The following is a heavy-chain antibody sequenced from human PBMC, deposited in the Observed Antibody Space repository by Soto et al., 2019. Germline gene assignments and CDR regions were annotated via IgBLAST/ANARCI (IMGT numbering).Heavy chain of an antibody. CDR1: GDSVSSNSAA. Sequence: SQTLSLTCAISGDSVSSNSAAWNWIRQSPSRGLEWLGRTYYRSKWYNDYAVSVKSRITINPDTSKNQFSLQLNSVTPEDTAVYYCARDGNFAFRGYSFAFDLWGQGTLVTVSS. CDR2: TYYRSKWYN. V-gene: IGHV6-1*01. CDR3: ARDGNFAFRGYSFAFDL. D-gene: IGHD5-18*01. J-gene: IGHJ4*02.